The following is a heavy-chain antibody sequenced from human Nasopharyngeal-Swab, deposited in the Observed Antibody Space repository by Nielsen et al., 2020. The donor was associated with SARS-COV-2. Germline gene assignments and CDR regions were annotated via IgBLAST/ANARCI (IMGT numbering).Heavy chain of an antibody. CDR1: GFTVSSNY. CDR2: ISSSSSYI. CDR3: AREDRDGDYFDY. V-gene: IGHV3-21*01. Sequence: GESLKISCAASGFTVSSNYMSWVRQAPGKGLEWVSSISSSSSYIYYADSVKGRFTISRDNAKNSLYLQMNSLRAEDTAVYYCAREDRDGDYFDYWGQGTLVTVSS. D-gene: IGHD4-17*01. J-gene: IGHJ4*02.